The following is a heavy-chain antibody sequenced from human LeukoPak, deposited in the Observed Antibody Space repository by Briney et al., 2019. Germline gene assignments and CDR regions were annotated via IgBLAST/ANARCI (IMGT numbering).Heavy chain of an antibody. CDR1: GGSISSYY. V-gene: IGHV4-59*01. CDR2: IYYSGST. J-gene: IGHJ6*04. CDR3: ARSGGYSYGYYYGMDV. D-gene: IGHD5-18*01. Sequence: SETLSLTCTVSGGSISSYYWSWIRQPPGKGLEWIGYIYYSGSTNYNPSLKSRVTILVDTSKNQFSLKLSSVTAADTAVYYCARSGGYSYGYYYGMDVWGKGTTVTVSS.